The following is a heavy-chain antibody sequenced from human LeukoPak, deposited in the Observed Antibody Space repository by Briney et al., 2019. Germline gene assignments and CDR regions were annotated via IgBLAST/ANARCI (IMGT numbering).Heavy chain of an antibody. V-gene: IGHV4-34*01. CDR2: INHSGST. CDR3: ARAGGSTVTTLNYYYYYYYYMDV. J-gene: IGHJ6*03. Sequence: SSETLSLTCAVYGGSFSGYYWSWIRQPPGKGLEWIGEINHSGSTNYNPSLKSRVTISVDTSKNQFSLKLSSVTAADTAVYYFARAGGSTVTTLNYYYYYYYYMDVWGKGTTVTVSS. D-gene: IGHD4-17*01. CDR1: GGSFSGYY.